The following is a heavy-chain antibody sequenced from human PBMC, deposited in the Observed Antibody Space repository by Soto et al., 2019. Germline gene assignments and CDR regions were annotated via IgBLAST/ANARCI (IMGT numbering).Heavy chain of an antibody. J-gene: IGHJ6*02. V-gene: IGHV6-1*01. D-gene: IGHD6-19*01. CDR3: ARQYSSGWYGYYYYGMDV. Sequence: SQTLSLTCAISGDSVSSNSAAWNWIRQSPSRGLEWLGRTYYRSKWYNDYAVSVKSRITINPDTSKNQFSLQLNSVTPEDTAVYYFARQYSSGWYGYYYYGMDVWGQGTTVTVSS. CDR1: GDSVSSNSAA. CDR2: TYYRSKWYN.